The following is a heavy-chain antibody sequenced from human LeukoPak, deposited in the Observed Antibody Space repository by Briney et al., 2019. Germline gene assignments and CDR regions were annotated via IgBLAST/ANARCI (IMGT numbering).Heavy chain of an antibody. D-gene: IGHD1-14*01. V-gene: IGHV3-21*06. CDR3: ARDSGKPYYYYYLDA. Sequence: GGSLRLSCGASGFTLKDYTMNWVRQAPGKGLEWVSSISGDSTYRYNADSVRGRFSIYRDNAKSSLYLEMHSLTVDDTAVYYCARDSGKPYYYYYLDAWGTGTTVTVS. CDR2: ISGDSTYR. J-gene: IGHJ6*03. CDR1: GFTLKDYT.